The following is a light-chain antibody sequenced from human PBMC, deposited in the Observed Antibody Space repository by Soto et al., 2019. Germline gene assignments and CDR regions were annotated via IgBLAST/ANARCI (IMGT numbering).Light chain of an antibody. J-gene: IGKJ1*01. CDR3: QHYNSYSEA. CDR1: QTISSW. Sequence: DIQMTQSPSTLSGSVEDRVTITSRASQTISSWLAWYQQKPGKAPKLLIYKASTLKSGVPSRFSGSGSGTEFTLTISSLQPDDFATYYCQHYNSYSEAFGQGTRWIS. V-gene: IGKV1-5*03. CDR2: KAS.